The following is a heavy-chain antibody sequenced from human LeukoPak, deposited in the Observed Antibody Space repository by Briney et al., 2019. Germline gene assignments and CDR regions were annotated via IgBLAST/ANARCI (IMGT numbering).Heavy chain of an antibody. Sequence: PSETLSLTCSVSGYSISSIHNWGWIRQAPGKGLEWIGRIYHGGTTTYNPSLESRVTISVDTSQNQFSLKLSSVTAADTAVYYCASSYYDIVVVPAALDYWGQGTLVTVSS. CDR3: ASSYYDIVVVPAALDY. CDR1: GYSISSIHN. J-gene: IGHJ4*02. CDR2: IYHGGTT. V-gene: IGHV4-38-2*02. D-gene: IGHD2-2*01.